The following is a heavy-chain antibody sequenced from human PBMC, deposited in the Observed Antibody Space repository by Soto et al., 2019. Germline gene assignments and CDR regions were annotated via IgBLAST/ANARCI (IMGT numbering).Heavy chain of an antibody. CDR2: ISSDGDKK. D-gene: IGHD3-22*01. CDR3: ARDIYDSRGYYPY. CDR1: GFTFSSYT. Sequence: PGGSLRLSCAASGFTFSSYTMHWVRQAPGKGLEWVAVISSDGDKKDFADSVRGRFTISRDNSKNTLFLQMSSVRPEDSAVYYCARDIYDSRGYYPYWGQGTLVTV. V-gene: IGHV3-30-3*01. J-gene: IGHJ4*02.